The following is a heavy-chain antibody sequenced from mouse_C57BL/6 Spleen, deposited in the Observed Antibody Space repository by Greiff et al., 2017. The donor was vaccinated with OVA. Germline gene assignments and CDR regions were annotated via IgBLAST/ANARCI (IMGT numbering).Heavy chain of an antibody. D-gene: IGHD2-1*01. Sequence: QVQLQQPGTELVKPGASVKLSCKASGYTFTSYWMHWVKQRPGQGLEWIGNINPSNGSTNYNEKFKSKATLTVDKSSSTAYMQLSSLTSEDSAVYCCARSGIYYGNYADYWGQGTTLSVSS. J-gene: IGHJ2*01. CDR1: GYTFTSYW. V-gene: IGHV1-53*01. CDR2: INPSNGST. CDR3: ARSGIYYGNYADY.